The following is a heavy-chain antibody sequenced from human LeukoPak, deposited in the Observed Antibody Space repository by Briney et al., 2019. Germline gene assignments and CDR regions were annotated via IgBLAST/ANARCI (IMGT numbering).Heavy chain of an antibody. D-gene: IGHD3-3*01. CDR1: GFTFSSYW. V-gene: IGHV3-7*01. CDR2: IKQDGSEK. Sequence: GGSLRLSCAASGFTFSSYWMSWVRQAPGKGLEWVANIKQDGSEKYYVDTVKGRFTISRDNAKNSLYLLMNSLRAEDTAVYYCARGFLEWLLYYYYYMDVWGKGTTVTVSS. J-gene: IGHJ6*03. CDR3: ARGFLEWLLYYYYYMDV.